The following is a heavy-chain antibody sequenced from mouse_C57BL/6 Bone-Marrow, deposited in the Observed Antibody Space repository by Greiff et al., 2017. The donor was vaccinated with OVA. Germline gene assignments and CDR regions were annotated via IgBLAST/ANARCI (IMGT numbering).Heavy chain of an antibody. CDR1: GFTFSSYG. CDR3: ARRQLGGFAY. J-gene: IGHJ3*01. Sequence: VKLVESGGDLVKPGGSLKLSCAASGFTFSSYGMSWVRQTPDKRLEWVATISSGGSYTYYPDSVKGRFTISRDNAKNTLYLQMSSLKSEDTAMYYCARRQLGGFAYWGQGTLVTVSA. D-gene: IGHD4-1*02. V-gene: IGHV5-6*02. CDR2: ISSGGSYT.